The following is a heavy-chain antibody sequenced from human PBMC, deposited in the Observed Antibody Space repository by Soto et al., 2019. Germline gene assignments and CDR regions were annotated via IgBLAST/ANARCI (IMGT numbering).Heavy chain of an antibody. Sequence: PGGSLRLSCAASGFSFSNYAMNWVRQAPGKGLEWVSAISAGGSNTNYADSVKGRFTISNDNSKNTLYLQMNGLRADDTAVYYCAKEYSTSFDYWGQGTPVTVSS. CDR2: ISAGGSNT. D-gene: IGHD6-6*01. CDR1: GFSFSNYA. CDR3: AKEYSTSFDY. J-gene: IGHJ4*02. V-gene: IGHV3-23*01.